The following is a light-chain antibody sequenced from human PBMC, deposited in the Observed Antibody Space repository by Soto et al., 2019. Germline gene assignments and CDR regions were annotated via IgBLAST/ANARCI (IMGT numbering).Light chain of an antibody. CDR2: HVS. CDR1: SSDVGGYNY. CDR3: SLYTSENAYV. Sequence: QSVLTQPASVSGSPGQSVTISCTGTSSDVGGYNYVSWYQQHPDKAPKLMIYHVSKRPSGVPDRFSGSKSGNTASLTISGLQAADEADYYCSLYTSENAYVFGTGTKV. J-gene: IGLJ1*01. V-gene: IGLV2-14*03.